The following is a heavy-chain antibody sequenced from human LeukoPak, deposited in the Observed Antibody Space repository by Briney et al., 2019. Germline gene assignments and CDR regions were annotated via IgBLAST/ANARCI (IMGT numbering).Heavy chain of an antibody. Sequence: ASVKVSCRAVGYMFTDFHVRWVRQAPGQGLEWMGWIYPSTNGTKSAQKFQGRITLTRDTSISTVFMELNNLRSDDTAVYYCARGRYSNDYWGQGTLVTVSS. CDR1: GYMFTDFH. CDR2: IYPSTNGT. V-gene: IGHV1-2*02. J-gene: IGHJ4*02. CDR3: ARGRYSNDY. D-gene: IGHD2-21*01.